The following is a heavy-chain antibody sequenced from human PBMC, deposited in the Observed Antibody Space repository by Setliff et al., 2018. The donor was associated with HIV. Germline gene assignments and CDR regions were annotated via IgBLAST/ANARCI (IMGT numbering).Heavy chain of an antibody. Sequence: GASVKVSCKASGYTFSNFYIHWVRQAPGQGLEWVGGFHSGSGATFFAQKFQGRLTLSSDTSTSTAQMELSSLRSEETALYYCAREMTGGYFDYWGQGTLVTAPQ. J-gene: IGHJ4*02. CDR1: GYTFSNFY. V-gene: IGHV1-46*01. CDR2: FHSGSGAT. CDR3: AREMTGGYFDY. D-gene: IGHD3-10*01.